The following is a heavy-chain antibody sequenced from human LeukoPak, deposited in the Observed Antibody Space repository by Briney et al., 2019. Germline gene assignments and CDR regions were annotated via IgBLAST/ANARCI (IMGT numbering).Heavy chain of an antibody. D-gene: IGHD3-10*01. J-gene: IGHJ6*02. CDR1: GFTFSSYA. CDR3: AKPLMVRGVISYYYGMDV. V-gene: IGHV3-23*01. Sequence: GGSLRLSCAASGFTFSSYAMTWVRRAPGKGLEWVSTIEVGGAITHYAASVKGRFTISRDTSKKILYLQMNSLRAEDTAVYYCAKPLMVRGVISYYYGMDVWGQGTTVTVSS. CDR2: IEVGGAIT.